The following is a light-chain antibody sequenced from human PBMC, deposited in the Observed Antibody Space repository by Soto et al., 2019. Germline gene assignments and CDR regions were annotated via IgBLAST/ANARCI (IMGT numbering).Light chain of an antibody. CDR3: GTWDSSLSAVV. V-gene: IGLV1-51*02. CDR2: END. CDR1: SSNIGNNY. J-gene: IGLJ2*01. Sequence: QSVLTQPPSVSAAPGQKVTISCSGTSSNIGNNYVSWYQQLPGTAPKVLIYENDKRPSGIPDRFSGSKSGTSATPGITGLQTGDESDYYCGTWDSSLSAVVFGGGTKLTVL.